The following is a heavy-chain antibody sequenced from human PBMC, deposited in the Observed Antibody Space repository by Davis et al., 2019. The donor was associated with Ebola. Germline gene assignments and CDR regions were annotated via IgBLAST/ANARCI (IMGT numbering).Heavy chain of an antibody. CDR1: GFTFSSYG. J-gene: IGHJ4*02. D-gene: IGHD3-10*01. V-gene: IGHV3-30*18. CDR2: ISYDGSNK. Sequence: GESLNLSCAASGFTFSSYGMHWVRQAPGKGLEWVAVISYDGSNKYYADSVKGRFTVSRDNSKNTRYLQMNSLRAEDTAVYYCAKGSVPRAWGQGTLVTVSS. CDR3: AKGSVPRA.